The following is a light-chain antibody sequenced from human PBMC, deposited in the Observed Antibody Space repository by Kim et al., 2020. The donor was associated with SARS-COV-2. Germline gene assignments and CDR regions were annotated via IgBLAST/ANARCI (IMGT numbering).Light chain of an antibody. CDR2: ETF. CDR1: QSVSTW. J-gene: IGKJ1*01. CDR3: QQYNSYWT. Sequence: SAVVDNSVTTTCRASQSVSTWLAWYQQKPEKAPKLLIYETFRLQSGVPSRFSGSGFGTEFTLTISSLQPEDFATYYCQQYNSYWTFGQGTKVDIK. V-gene: IGKV1-5*03.